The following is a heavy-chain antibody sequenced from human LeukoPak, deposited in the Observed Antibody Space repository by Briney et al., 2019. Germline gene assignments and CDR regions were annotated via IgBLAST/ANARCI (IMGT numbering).Heavy chain of an antibody. V-gene: IGHV3-23*01. CDR2: VSGGGGNT. Sequence: PGGSLRLSCAASGFTFSSYAMTWVRQAPGKGLEWVSGVSGGGGNTYYADSVKGRFTISRDNSKNTLYLQMNSLRAEDTAVYYCARKVGMEYYFDYWGQGTLVTVSS. CDR3: ARKVGMEYYFDY. CDR1: GFTFSSYA. D-gene: IGHD3-22*01. J-gene: IGHJ4*02.